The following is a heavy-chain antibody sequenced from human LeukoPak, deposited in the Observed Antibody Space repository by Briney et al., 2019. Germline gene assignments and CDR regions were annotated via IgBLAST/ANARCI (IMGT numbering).Heavy chain of an antibody. CDR3: AKEMAPYYYDSSGYCDY. V-gene: IGHV3-23*01. D-gene: IGHD3-22*01. CDR2: ISGSGGST. J-gene: IGHJ4*02. CDR1: GFIFSSYA. Sequence: PGGSLRLSCAASGFIFSSYAMSWVRQAPGKGLEWVSAISGSGGSTYYADSVKGRFTISRDNSKNTLYLQMNSLRAEDTAVYYCAKEMAPYYYDSSGYCDYWGQGTLVTVSS.